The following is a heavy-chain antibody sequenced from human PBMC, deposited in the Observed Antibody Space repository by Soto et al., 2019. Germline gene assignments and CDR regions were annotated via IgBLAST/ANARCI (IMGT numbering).Heavy chain of an antibody. V-gene: IGHV1-18*01. Sequence: QVQLVQSGAEVKKPGASVKVSCKASGYSFTSYGISWVRQAPGQGLEWMGWISAYNGNTNYAQKLQGRVTMTTDTSTSTAYMELRSLRSDDTAVYYCARTPDLDDYGDYRNWYFDLWGRGTLVTVSS. D-gene: IGHD4-17*01. J-gene: IGHJ2*01. CDR1: GYSFTSYG. CDR3: ARTPDLDDYGDYRNWYFDL. CDR2: ISAYNGNT.